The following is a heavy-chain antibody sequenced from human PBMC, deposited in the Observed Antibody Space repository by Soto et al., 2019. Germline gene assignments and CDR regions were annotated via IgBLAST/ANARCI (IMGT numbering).Heavy chain of an antibody. CDR3: ARGKRNYYDSSGPTYGMEV. CDR2: TYYRSKWYN. Sequence: SQTLSLTCAISGDSVSSNSAAWNWIMQSPSRGLEWLGRTYYRSKWYNDYAVSVKSRITINPDTSKNQFSLQLNSVTPEDTAVYYCARGKRNYYDSSGPTYGMEVWGQGTTVTVSS. D-gene: IGHD3-22*01. V-gene: IGHV6-1*01. CDR1: GDSVSSNSAA. J-gene: IGHJ6*02.